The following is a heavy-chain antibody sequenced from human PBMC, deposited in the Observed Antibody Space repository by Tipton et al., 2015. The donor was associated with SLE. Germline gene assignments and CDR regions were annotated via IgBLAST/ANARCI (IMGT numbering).Heavy chain of an antibody. Sequence: SLRLSCAASGFTVSSNYMSWVRQAPGKGLEWVSVIYSGGSTYYADSVKGRFTISRDNSKNTLYLQMNSLRAEDTAVYYCARGRIAAAGPWDYWGQGTLVTVSS. V-gene: IGHV3-66*01. J-gene: IGHJ4*02. D-gene: IGHD6-13*01. CDR1: GFTVSSNY. CDR3: ARGRIAAAGPWDY. CDR2: IYSGGST.